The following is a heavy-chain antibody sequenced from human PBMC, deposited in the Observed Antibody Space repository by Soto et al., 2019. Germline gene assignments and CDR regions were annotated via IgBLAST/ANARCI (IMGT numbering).Heavy chain of an antibody. CDR2: IYTSGST. V-gene: IGHV4-4*07. Sequence: GTLSLTCTVSGGSISSYYWSWIRQPSGKGLEWIGRIYTSGSTNYNPSLKSRVTMSVDTSKNQFSLKLSSVTAADTAVYYCARDLVSERDGYGMDVWGQGTTVTVSS. D-gene: IGHD2-2*01. J-gene: IGHJ6*02. CDR3: ARDLVSERDGYGMDV. CDR1: GGSISSYY.